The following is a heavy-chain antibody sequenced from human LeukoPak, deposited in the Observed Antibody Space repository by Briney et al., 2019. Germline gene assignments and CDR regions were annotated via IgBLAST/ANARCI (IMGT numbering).Heavy chain of an antibody. D-gene: IGHD3-9*01. CDR2: IHYTGST. J-gene: IGHJ5*02. V-gene: IGHV4-59*01. CDR3: ARGRYSAGDNWFDP. CDR1: GGSITSSY. Sequence: PAETLSLTCTVSGGSITSSYWSWIRHSPGKGLEWIGYIHYTGSTNHNPSLKSRVTMLIDTSKNQFSLKLSSVTAADTAVYYCARGRYSAGDNWFDPWGQGTLVTVSS.